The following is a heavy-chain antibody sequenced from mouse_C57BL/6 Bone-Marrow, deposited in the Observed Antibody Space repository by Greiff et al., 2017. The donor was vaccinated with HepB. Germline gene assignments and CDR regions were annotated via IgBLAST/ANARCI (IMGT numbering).Heavy chain of an antibody. CDR2: ISDGGSYT. V-gene: IGHV5-4*01. Sequence: VQLKESGGGLVKPGGSLKLSCAASGFTFSSYAMSWVRQTPEKRLEWVATISDGGSYTYYPDNVKGRFTISRDNAKNNLYLQMSHLKSEDTAMYYCAREGGDSSGYFAYWGQGTLVTVSA. CDR3: AREGGDSSGYFAY. J-gene: IGHJ3*01. CDR1: GFTFSSYA. D-gene: IGHD3-2*02.